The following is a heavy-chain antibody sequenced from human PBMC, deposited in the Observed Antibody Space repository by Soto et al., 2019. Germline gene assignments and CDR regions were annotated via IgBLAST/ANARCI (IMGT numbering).Heavy chain of an antibody. J-gene: IGHJ6*02. CDR3: TTDSIYGDYHTTGDYYYGMDV. CDR2: IKSKTDGGTT. Sequence: PGGSLRLSCAASGFTFSNAWMSWVRQAPGKGLEWVGRIKSKTDGGTTDYAAPVKGRFTISRDDSKNTLYLQMNSLKTEDTAVYYCTTDSIYGDYHTTGDYYYGMDVWGQGTTVTVSS. D-gene: IGHD4-17*01. CDR1: GFTFSNAW. V-gene: IGHV3-15*05.